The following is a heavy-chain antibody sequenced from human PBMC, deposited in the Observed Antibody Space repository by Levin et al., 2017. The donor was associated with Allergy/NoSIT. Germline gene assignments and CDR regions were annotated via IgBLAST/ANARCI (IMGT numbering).Heavy chain of an antibody. Sequence: SETLSLTCAVYGGSFSGYYWSWIRQPPGKGLEWIGEINHSGSTNYNPSLKSRVTISVDTSKNQFSLKLSSVTAADTAVYYCARADYYYDSSGYTNKTLYGMDVWGQGTTVTVSS. V-gene: IGHV4-34*01. J-gene: IGHJ6*02. CDR2: INHSGST. CDR3: ARADYYYDSSGYTNKTLYGMDV. CDR1: GGSFSGYY. D-gene: IGHD3-22*01.